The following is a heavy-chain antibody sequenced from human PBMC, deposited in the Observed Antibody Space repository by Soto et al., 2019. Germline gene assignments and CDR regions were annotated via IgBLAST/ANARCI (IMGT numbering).Heavy chain of an antibody. Sequence: LSLTCAVSGYSISSGNYWGWIRQVPGKGLEWIGSIYYSSGNTYYKPSLESRVTISVDASKNQFSLKLNSVIAADTAVYYCARAKIFGRNFEYWGPGTLVTVSS. D-gene: IGHD3-3*01. CDR3: ARAKIFGRNFEY. J-gene: IGHJ4*02. CDR2: IYYSSGNT. V-gene: IGHV4-38-2*01. CDR1: GYSISSGNY.